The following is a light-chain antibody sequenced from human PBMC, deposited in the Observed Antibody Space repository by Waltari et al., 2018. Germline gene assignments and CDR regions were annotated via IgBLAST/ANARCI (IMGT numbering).Light chain of an antibody. CDR2: EVS. J-gene: IGLJ1*01. V-gene: IGLV2-14*01. CDR3: SSHTATVPHV. Sequence: QSALTQPASVSGSPGHSITISCTGTSNDVGGYGYVSWYQQYPGKAPKLIIYEVSYRPSGISTRFSGSKSGNTASLTISGLQAEDEADYYCSSHTATVPHVFGTGTRVTVV. CDR1: SNDVGGYGY.